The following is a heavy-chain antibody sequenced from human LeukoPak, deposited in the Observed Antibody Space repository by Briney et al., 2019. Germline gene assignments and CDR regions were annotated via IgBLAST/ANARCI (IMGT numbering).Heavy chain of an antibody. CDR1: GFTFSDYY. CDR3: ARDRGNSDPGNWFDS. V-gene: IGHV3-11*01. D-gene: IGHD4-23*01. Sequence: GGSLRLSCAASGFTFSDYYMSWIRQAPGKGLEWVSYISGSGSTVYYAASVRGRFTISRDNAKNSLFLQMNSLRAEDTAVYYCARDRGNSDPGNWFDSWGQGTLVTVSS. CDR2: ISGSGSTV. J-gene: IGHJ5*01.